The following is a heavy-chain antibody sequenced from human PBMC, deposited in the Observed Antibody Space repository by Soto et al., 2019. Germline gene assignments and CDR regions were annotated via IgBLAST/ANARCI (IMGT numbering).Heavy chain of an antibody. CDR1: GYSFTDYA. D-gene: IGHD3-3*01. Sequence: QVQFVQSGAEVKKPGASVKVSCKASGYSFTDYAMHWVRQAPGQGLEWMGGINAGNGNTKYAQKFQGRVTITRDTSASTSYMDLSSLGSEDTAVYYCARRGSGDFWTDFWGQGTLVTVSS. CDR3: ARRGSGDFWTDF. J-gene: IGHJ4*02. CDR2: INAGNGNT. V-gene: IGHV1-3*01.